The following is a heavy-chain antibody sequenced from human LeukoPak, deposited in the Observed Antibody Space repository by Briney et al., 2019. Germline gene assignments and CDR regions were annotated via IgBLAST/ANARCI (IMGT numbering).Heavy chain of an antibody. D-gene: IGHD3-22*01. CDR2: IYYTGRT. CDR1: GGSTSSSSYY. J-gene: IGHJ4*02. CDR3: ARLYYYDSSGPPL. Sequence: PSETLSLTCTVSGGSTSSSSYYWGWIRQPPGKGQEWIGNIYYTGRTYYNPSLKSRVTISVDTSKNQFSLKLSSVSAADTPVYYCARLYYYDSSGPPLWGQGTLVTVSS. V-gene: IGHV4-39*01.